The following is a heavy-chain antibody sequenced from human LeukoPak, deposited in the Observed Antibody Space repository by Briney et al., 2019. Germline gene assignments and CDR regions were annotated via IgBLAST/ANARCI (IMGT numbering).Heavy chain of an antibody. CDR3: GREIPGGTTSLDC. CDR2: ISSSGSTI. CDR1: GFTFSSYE. V-gene: IGHV3-48*03. D-gene: IGHD1-7*01. Sequence: GGSLRLSCAASGFTFSSYEMNWVRQAPGKGLEWVSYISSSGSTIYYADSVQGRFTISRDNAQNSLYLQMSSLRAEDTAVYYCGREIPGGTTSLDCWGQGTVVTVSS. J-gene: IGHJ4*02.